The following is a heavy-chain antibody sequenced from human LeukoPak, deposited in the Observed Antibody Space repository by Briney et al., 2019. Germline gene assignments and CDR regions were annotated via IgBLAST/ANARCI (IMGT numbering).Heavy chain of an antibody. CDR2: ISSSSNVI. Sequence: GGSLRLSCAASGFTFSSYSMNWVRQAPGKGLEWVSYISSSSNVIYYADSVKGRFTISRGNAKNSLYLQMNSLRDEDAAVYYCARERVTDLWVYGVDVWGQGTTVTVSS. J-gene: IGHJ6*02. V-gene: IGHV3-48*02. D-gene: IGHD1-14*01. CDR1: GFTFSSYS. CDR3: ARERVTDLWVYGVDV.